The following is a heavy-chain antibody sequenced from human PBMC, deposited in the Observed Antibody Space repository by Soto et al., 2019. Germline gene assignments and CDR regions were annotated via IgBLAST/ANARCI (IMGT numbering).Heavy chain of an antibody. V-gene: IGHV3-21*01. D-gene: IGHD2-15*01. Sequence: GGSLRLSCAASGFTFSGYSMNWVRQAPGKGLEWVSSISSSSSYIYYADSVKGRFTISRDNAKNSLYLQMNSLRAEDTAVYYCAREQDFRYYYGMDVWGQGTTVTVSS. CDR3: AREQDFRYYYGMDV. CDR1: GFTFSGYS. J-gene: IGHJ6*02. CDR2: ISSSSSYI.